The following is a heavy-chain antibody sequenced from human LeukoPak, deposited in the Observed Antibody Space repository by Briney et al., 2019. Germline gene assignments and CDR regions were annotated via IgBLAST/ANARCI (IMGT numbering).Heavy chain of an antibody. CDR3: AMERGHIRLLEWLSPTEEYYGMDV. J-gene: IGHJ6*02. CDR2: INPSGGST. D-gene: IGHD3-3*01. CDR1: GYTFTSYY. Sequence: ASVKVSCKASGYTFTSYYMHWVRQAPGQGLEWMGIINPSGGSTSYAQKFQGRVTMTRDTSTSTVYMELSSLRSEDTAVYYCAMERGHIRLLEWLSPTEEYYGMDVWGQGTTVTVSS. V-gene: IGHV1-46*01.